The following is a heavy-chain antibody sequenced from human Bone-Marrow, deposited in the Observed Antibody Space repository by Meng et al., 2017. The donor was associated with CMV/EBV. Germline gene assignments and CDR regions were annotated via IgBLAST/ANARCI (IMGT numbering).Heavy chain of an antibody. V-gene: IGHV3-72*01. D-gene: IGHD6-13*01. CDR1: GFTLSTYW. Sequence: GESLKISCAASGFTLSTYWMTWVRQAPGKGLEWVGRTRNKANSYTTEYAASVKGRFTISRDDSKNSLYLQMNSLKTEDTAVYYCALKSGGSSCPMGAFDNWGQGKMVTVSS. CDR2: TRNKANSYTT. CDR3: ALKSGGSSCPMGAFDN. J-gene: IGHJ3*02.